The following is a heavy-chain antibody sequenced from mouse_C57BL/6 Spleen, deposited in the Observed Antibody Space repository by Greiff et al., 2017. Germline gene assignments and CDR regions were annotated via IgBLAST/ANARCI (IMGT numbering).Heavy chain of an antibody. J-gene: IGHJ4*01. CDR3: ARRHSNYAMDY. D-gene: IGHD2-5*01. Sequence: EVKLVESGGGLVKPGGSLKLSCAASGFTFSSYTMSWVRQTPEKRLEWVATISGGGGNTYYPDSVKGRFTISRDNAKNTLYLQMSSLGSEDTALYYSARRHSNYAMDYWGQGTSVTVSS. CDR1: GFTFSSYT. V-gene: IGHV5-9*01. CDR2: ISGGGGNT.